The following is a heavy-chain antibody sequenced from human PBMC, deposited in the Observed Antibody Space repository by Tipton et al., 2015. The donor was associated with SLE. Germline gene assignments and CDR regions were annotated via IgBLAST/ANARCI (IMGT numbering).Heavy chain of an antibody. V-gene: IGHV4-4*07. CDR1: GGSISSYY. CDR2: IYTSGST. D-gene: IGHD3-10*01. CDR3: ARAGVMVQGVMRYFDL. J-gene: IGHJ2*01. Sequence: LRLSCTVSGGSISSYYWSWIRQPAGKGLEWIGRIYTSGSTNYNPSLKSRVTMPVDTSKNQFSLKLSSVTAADTAVYYCARAGVMVQGVMRYFDLWGRGTLVTVSS.